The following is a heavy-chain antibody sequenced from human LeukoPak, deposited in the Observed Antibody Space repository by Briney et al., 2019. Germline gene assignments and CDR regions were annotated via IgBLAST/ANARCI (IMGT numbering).Heavy chain of an antibody. CDR2: INPNSGNT. V-gene: IGHV1-8*03. J-gene: IGHJ3*02. CDR3: ARDVGGSSLLHAFDI. Sequence: ASVKVSCKASGYTFTTYDINWVRQATGQGLEWMGWINPNSGNTGYAQKFQGRVTITRNTSIGTAYMELSSLRSEDTAVYYCARDVGGSSLLHAFDIWGQGTMVTVSS. CDR1: GYTFTTYD. D-gene: IGHD6-13*01.